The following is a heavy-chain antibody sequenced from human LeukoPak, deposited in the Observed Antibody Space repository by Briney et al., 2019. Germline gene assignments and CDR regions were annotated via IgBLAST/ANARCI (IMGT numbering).Heavy chain of an antibody. CDR2: ISWNSGSI. Sequence: GGSLRLSCAASGFTFDDYAMHWVRQAPGKGLEWVSGISWNSGSIGYADSVKSRFTISRDNAKNSLYLQMNSLRAEDTALYYCAKEAGYWYFDLWGRGTLVTVSS. V-gene: IGHV3-9*01. J-gene: IGHJ2*01. CDR1: GFTFDDYA. CDR3: AKEAGYWYFDL.